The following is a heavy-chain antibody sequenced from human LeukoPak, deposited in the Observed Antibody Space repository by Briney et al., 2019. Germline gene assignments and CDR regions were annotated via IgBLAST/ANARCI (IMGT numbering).Heavy chain of an antibody. V-gene: IGHV3-53*01. J-gene: IGHJ6*03. CDR1: GFTVSSNY. D-gene: IGHD3-10*01. CDR2: IYSGGST. Sequence: GGSLRLSCAASGFTVSSNYMSWVRQAPGKGLEWGSVIYSGGSTYYSDSVKGRCTISRDNAKNSLYLQMNSLRAEDTAVYYCARDLVSGINIQVAGYYYMDVWGKGTTVTVSS. CDR3: ARDLVSGINIQVAGYYYMDV.